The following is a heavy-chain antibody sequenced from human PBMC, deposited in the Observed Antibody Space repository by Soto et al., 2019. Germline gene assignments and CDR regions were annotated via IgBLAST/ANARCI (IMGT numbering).Heavy chain of an antibody. J-gene: IGHJ6*03. V-gene: IGHV5-51*01. CDR3: ARLYGDGYYYYYYMDV. CDR1: GYSFTSYW. D-gene: IGHD4-17*01. CDR2: IYPGDSDT. Sequence: PRGSLKISCKGSGYSFTSYWIGWVRQMPGKGLEWMGIIYPGDSDTRYSPSFQGQVTISADKSISTAYLQWSSLKASDTAMYYCARLYGDGYYYYYYMDVWGKGTTVTVSS.